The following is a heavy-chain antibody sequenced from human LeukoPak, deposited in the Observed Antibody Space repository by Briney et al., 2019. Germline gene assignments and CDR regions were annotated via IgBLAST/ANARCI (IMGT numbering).Heavy chain of an antibody. CDR3: ARDPYYYDSSGLFYWYFDL. J-gene: IGHJ2*01. D-gene: IGHD3-22*01. CDR1: GGTFSSYA. Sequence: SVKVSCKASGGTFSSYAISWVRQAPGQGLEWMGRIIPILGIANYAQKFQGRVTITADKSTSTAYMELSSLRSEDTAVYYSARDPYYYDSSGLFYWYFDLWGRGTLVTVSS. V-gene: IGHV1-69*04. CDR2: IIPILGIA.